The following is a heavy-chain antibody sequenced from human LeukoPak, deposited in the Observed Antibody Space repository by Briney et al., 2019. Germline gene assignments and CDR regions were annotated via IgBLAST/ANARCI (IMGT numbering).Heavy chain of an antibody. Sequence: SETLSLTCAVSGGSISSGGYSWSWIRQPPGTGLEWIGYIYHSGSTYYNPSLKSRVTISVDRSKNQFSLKLSSVTAADTAVYYCARAQGDYGDYSDAFDIWGQGTMVTVSS. J-gene: IGHJ3*02. CDR1: GGSISSGGYS. CDR3: ARAQGDYGDYSDAFDI. CDR2: IYHSGST. V-gene: IGHV4-30-2*01. D-gene: IGHD4-17*01.